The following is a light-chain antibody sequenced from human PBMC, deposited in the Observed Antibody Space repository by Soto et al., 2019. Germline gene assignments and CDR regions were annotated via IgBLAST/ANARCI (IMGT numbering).Light chain of an antibody. J-gene: IGLJ1*01. CDR3: SLYTSENTYV. V-gene: IGLV2-14*02. CDR1: STDIGSHYL. Sequence: QSALTQPASVSGSPGQSITISCTGTSTDIGSHYLVSWYQQHPGKVPKLIIYEASNRPSGVPDRFSGSKSGNTASLTISGLQAADEADYYCSLYTSENTYVFGTGTKVTVL. CDR2: EAS.